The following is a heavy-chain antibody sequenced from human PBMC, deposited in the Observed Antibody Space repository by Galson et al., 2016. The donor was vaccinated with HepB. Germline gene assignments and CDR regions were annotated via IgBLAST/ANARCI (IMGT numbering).Heavy chain of an antibody. CDR2: IKEDGSEK. D-gene: IGHD5/OR15-5a*01. J-gene: IGHJ4*02. V-gene: IGHV3-7*01. CDR1: GFTFSEYL. CDR3: VRSVSEAY. Sequence: SLRLSCAASGFTFSEYLMTWVRQAPGKGPEWVANIKEDGSEKYYVDSVKGRFTISRDNAMNSLYLQMDSLRAEDTAVYYCVRSVSEAYWGQGALVTVSS.